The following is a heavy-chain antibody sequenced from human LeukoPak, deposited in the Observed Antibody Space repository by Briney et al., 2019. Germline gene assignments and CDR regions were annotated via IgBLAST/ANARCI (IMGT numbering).Heavy chain of an antibody. V-gene: IGHV3-9*01. Sequence: GGSLRLSCAASGFTFDNYAMHWVRQAPGKGLEWVSAISWNSGSIGYADSVKGRFTISRDNAKNSLYLQMNSLRAEDTALYYCAKSKGPLGYYYYYMDVWGKGTTVTISS. D-gene: IGHD7-27*01. J-gene: IGHJ6*03. CDR1: GFTFDNYA. CDR2: ISWNSGSI. CDR3: AKSKGPLGYYYYYMDV.